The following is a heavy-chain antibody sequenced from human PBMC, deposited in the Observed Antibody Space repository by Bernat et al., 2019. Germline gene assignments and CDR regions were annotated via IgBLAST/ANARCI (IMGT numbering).Heavy chain of an antibody. Sequence: EVQLVESGGGLVKPGGSLRLSCAASGFTFSNAWMSWVRQAPGKGLEWVGRIKSKTDGGTTDYAAPVKGSFTISRDDSKNTLYLQMNSLKTEDTAVYYCTTDGMIWYGMDVWGQGTTVTVSS. CDR1: GFTFSNAW. J-gene: IGHJ6*02. CDR2: IKSKTDGGTT. CDR3: TTDGMIWYGMDV. D-gene: IGHD3-22*01. V-gene: IGHV3-15*01.